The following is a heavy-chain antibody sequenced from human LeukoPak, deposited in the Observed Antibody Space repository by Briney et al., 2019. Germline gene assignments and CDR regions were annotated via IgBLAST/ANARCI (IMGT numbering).Heavy chain of an antibody. Sequence: GESLKISCRGSGYSFPSYWIGWVRQMPGRGLEWMGIIYPGDSDTKYSPSFQGQVTISADRSISTAYLQWSSLKASDTAIYYCARHEGSGSYYSYWGQGTLVTVSS. D-gene: IGHD1-26*01. CDR1: GYSFPSYW. J-gene: IGHJ4*02. CDR2: IYPGDSDT. CDR3: ARHEGSGSYYSY. V-gene: IGHV5-51*01.